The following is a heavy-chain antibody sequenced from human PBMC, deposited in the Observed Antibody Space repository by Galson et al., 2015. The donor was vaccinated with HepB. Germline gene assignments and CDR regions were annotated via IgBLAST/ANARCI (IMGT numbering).Heavy chain of an antibody. CDR3: AKGYGLFDL. D-gene: IGHD4-17*01. CDR1: RFTFGSTA. V-gene: IGHV3-23*01. J-gene: IGHJ5*02. CDR2: ISANGGSR. Sequence: SCAASRFTFGSTAMTWVRQAPGKGLEWVSGISANGGSRFYAESVKGRFTISRDNSKNTLSFQMNSLRAEDTAVYYCAKGYGLFDLWGQGTLVTVSS.